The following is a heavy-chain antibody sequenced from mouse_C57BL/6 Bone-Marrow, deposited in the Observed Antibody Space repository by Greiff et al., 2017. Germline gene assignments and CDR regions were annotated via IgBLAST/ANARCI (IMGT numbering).Heavy chain of an antibody. CDR1: GYAFSSSW. CDR2: IYPGDGDT. D-gene: IGHD1-1*01. J-gene: IGHJ2*01. CDR3: ASFITTSLDY. Sequence: QVQLQQSGPELVKPGASVKISCKASGYAFSSSWMNWVKQRPGKGLEWIGRIYPGDGDTNYNGKFKGKATLTADKSSSTAYMQLSSLTSEDSAVYFCASFITTSLDYWGQGTTLTVSS. V-gene: IGHV1-82*01.